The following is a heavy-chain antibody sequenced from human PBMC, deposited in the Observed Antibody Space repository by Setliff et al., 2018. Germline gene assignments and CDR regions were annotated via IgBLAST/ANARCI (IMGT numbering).Heavy chain of an antibody. CDR1: GYNFITLG. D-gene: IGHD2-15*01. CDR3: ARGRGPDIVVTIPGDY. Sequence: GASVKVSCKTSGYNFITLGINWVRLAPGQGLEWVGWISPYSGKTDYAQKFQGRVIMTIDSSTTTAYMELKNLRSDDTAVYFCARGRGPDIVVTIPGDYWGQGTQVTVSS. V-gene: IGHV1-18*01. J-gene: IGHJ4*02. CDR2: ISPYSGKT.